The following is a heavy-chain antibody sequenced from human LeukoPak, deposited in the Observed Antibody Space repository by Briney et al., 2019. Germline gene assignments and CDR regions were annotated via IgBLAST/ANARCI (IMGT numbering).Heavy chain of an antibody. J-gene: IGHJ6*02. V-gene: IGHV3-73*01. CDR3: TRGSQSDYYYGMDV. CDR2: IRSRTNTYAT. CDR1: GFTFSGSA. Sequence: PGGSLRLSCAASGFTFSGSAMHWVRQASGKGLEWVGRIRSRTNTYATAYAASVKGRFTISRDDSKNTAYLQMHSLKTEDTAVYYCTRGSQSDYYYGMDVWGQGTTVTVFS.